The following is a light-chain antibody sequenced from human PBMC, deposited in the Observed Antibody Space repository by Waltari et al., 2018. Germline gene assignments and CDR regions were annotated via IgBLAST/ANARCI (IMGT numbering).Light chain of an antibody. V-gene: IGLV2-23*02. Sequence: QSALTQPASVSGSPGQSITISCSGTSSDVGSYNLVSWYQQYTGKAPKLMIFEFSKRPSGASNRFSGSKSGNTASLTISGLQAEDEADYYCCSYAGSRTFVVFGGGTKVTVL. CDR2: EFS. J-gene: IGLJ2*01. CDR3: CSYAGSRTFVV. CDR1: SSDVGSYNL.